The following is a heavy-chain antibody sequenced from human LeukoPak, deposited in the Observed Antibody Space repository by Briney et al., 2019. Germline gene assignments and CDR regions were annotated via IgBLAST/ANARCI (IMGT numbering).Heavy chain of an antibody. CDR1: GYTFTHQW. Sequence: GESLKISCKASGYTFTHQWISWVRQKSGSGLEWMRIIYARDSDTRYSPSFQGHVSISADTSINTAYLEWSRLEASDTAIYYCARHSDVIGAIWGQGTLVTVSS. V-gene: IGHV5-51*01. CDR2: IYARDSDT. CDR3: ARHSDVIGAI. J-gene: IGHJ4*02. D-gene: IGHD3-10*01.